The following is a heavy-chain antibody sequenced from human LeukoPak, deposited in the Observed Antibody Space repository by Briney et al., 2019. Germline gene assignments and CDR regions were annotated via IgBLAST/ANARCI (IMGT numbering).Heavy chain of an antibody. V-gene: IGHV3-9*01. J-gene: IGHJ6*03. D-gene: IGHD3-10*01. Sequence: GGSLRLSCAAPGFTFDDYAMHWVRQAPGKGLEWVSGISWNSGSIGYADSVKGRFTISRDNAKNSLYLQMNSLRAEDTALYYCAKDSGLYYYYMDVWGKGTTVTVSS. CDR2: ISWNSGSI. CDR3: AKDSGLYYYYMDV. CDR1: GFTFDDYA.